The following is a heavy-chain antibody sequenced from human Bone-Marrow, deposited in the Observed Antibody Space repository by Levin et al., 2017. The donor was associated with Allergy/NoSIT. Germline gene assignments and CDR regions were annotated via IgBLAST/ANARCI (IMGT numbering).Heavy chain of an antibody. CDR1: GFNFSTVW. CDR3: STVSGRN. CDR2: IKSKTEGETI. J-gene: IGHJ4*02. V-gene: IGHV3-15*01. Sequence: PGGSLRLSCAASGFNFSTVWMTWVRQAPGKGLEWVGRIKSKTEGETIDSAAPVKGRFTISRDDSKNMLYLQMNSLKIEDTAVYYCSTVSGRNWGQGTLVTVSS.